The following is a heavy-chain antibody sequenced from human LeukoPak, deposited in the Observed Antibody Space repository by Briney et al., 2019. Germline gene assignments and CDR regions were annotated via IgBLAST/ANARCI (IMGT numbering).Heavy chain of an antibody. V-gene: IGHV4-34*01. CDR1: GFTFSSYG. J-gene: IGHJ4*02. CDR3: ARRRPLNDILTGSFDY. CDR2: INHSGST. Sequence: GSLRLSCAASGFTFSSYGMHWIRQPPGKGLEWIGEINHSGSTNYNPSLKSRVTISVDTSKNQFSLKLNSVTVADTAVYYCARRRPLNDILTGSFDYWGQGTLVTVSS. D-gene: IGHD3-9*01.